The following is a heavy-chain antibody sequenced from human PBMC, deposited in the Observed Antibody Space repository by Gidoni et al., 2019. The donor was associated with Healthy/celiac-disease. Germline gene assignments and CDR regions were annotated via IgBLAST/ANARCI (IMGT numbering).Heavy chain of an antibody. J-gene: IGHJ4*02. V-gene: IGHV3-48*01. CDR2: ISSDSCTI. CDR1: GLPCSSYS. Sequence: EVQLGEPGGILTQPGGTLSLSCPASGLPCSSYSMNWVRQAPVKGLGWVSCISSDSCTIDYADSVKARFTISRDNAKNSLYLQMNSLRAEDTAVYFCARGLAAAGTLFDYWGQGTLVTVSS. D-gene: IGHD6-13*01. CDR3: ARGLAAAGTLFDY.